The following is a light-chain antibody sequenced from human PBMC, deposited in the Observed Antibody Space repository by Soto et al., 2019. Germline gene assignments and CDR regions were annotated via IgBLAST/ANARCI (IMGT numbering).Light chain of an antibody. CDR1: QSVSSGY. V-gene: IGKV3-20*01. CDR2: GAS. Sequence: EIVLTQSPGTLSLSPCDGATLSCRASQSVSSGYLAWYQQKPGQAPRLLIYGASRRATGIPDRFSGSGSGTDFTLTINTLQPEDFAVYFCQQYSNSPQTFGQGTKVDIK. CDR3: QQYSNSPQT. J-gene: IGKJ1*01.